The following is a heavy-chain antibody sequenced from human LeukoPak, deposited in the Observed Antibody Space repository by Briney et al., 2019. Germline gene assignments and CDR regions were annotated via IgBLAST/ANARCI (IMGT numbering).Heavy chain of an antibody. CDR2: ISAYDGNT. Sequence: ASVKVSCKASGYTFTSYGINWVRQAPGQGLEWMGWISAYDGNTNYAQKFQGRVTMTTDTSTTTAYMELRSLRSDDTAVYYCARDLVGYYDILTGYYHDYFDYWGQGTLVTVSS. J-gene: IGHJ4*02. V-gene: IGHV1-18*01. CDR1: GYTFTSYG. CDR3: ARDLVGYYDILTGYYHDYFDY. D-gene: IGHD3-9*01.